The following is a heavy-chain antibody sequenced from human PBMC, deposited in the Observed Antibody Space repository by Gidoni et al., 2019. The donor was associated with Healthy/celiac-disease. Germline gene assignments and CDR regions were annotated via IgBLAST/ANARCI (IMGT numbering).Heavy chain of an antibody. Sequence: QVQLVQSGAEVKKPGASVKVSCKASGYTFTGYYMHWVRQAPGQGLEWMGWINPNSGGTNYAQKFQGWVTMTRDTSISTAYMELSRLRSDDTAVYYCARDLASSYGDYAGWFDPWGQGTLVTVSS. CDR1: GYTFTGYY. J-gene: IGHJ5*02. V-gene: IGHV1-2*04. CDR2: INPNSGGT. D-gene: IGHD4-17*01. CDR3: ARDLASSYGDYAGWFDP.